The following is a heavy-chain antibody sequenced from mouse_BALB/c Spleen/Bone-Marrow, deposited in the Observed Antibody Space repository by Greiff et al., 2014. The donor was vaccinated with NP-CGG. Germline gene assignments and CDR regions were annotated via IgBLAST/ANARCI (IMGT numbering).Heavy chain of an antibody. J-gene: IGHJ1*01. CDR2: IDPANGDT. Sequence: VQLQQSGAELAKPGAPVKLSCTASGFNIKDTYMHWVKQRPEQGLEWIGRIDPANGDTKYDPKFQGKATITADTSSNTAYLQLSSLTSEDTAVYYCTKPSFYYGSSYWYFDVRGAGTTVTVSS. CDR1: GFNIKDTY. V-gene: IGHV14-3*02. D-gene: IGHD1-1*01. CDR3: TKPSFYYGSSYWYFDV.